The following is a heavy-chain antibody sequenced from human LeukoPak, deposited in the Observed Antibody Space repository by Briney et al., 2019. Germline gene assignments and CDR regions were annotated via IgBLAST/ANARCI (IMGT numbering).Heavy chain of an antibody. D-gene: IGHD2-15*01. J-gene: IGHJ4*02. CDR3: AKDRGRTWVQVAN. CDR2: ISNSAGST. CDR1: GFTFSSYA. V-gene: IGHV3-23*01. Sequence: GGSLRLSCAASGFTFSSYAMSWVRQAPGKGLEWVSVISNSAGSTFYADSVKGRFTISRDNSKNTLYLQMNSLRVEDTAVYYCAKDRGRTWVQVANWGQGTLVTVSS.